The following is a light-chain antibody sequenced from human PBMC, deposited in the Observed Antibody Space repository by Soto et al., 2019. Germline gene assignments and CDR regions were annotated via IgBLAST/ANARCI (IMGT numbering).Light chain of an antibody. Sequence: QSVLTQPPSVSEAPRQRVTISCSGSSSNIGNNAVNWYQQLPGKAPKLLIYYDDLLPSGVSDRFSGSKSGTSASLAISGLQSEDEADYHCAALDDSLNGVVFGVGTKLTVL. CDR1: SSNIGNNA. CDR3: AALDDSLNGVV. J-gene: IGLJ2*01. CDR2: YDD. V-gene: IGLV1-36*01.